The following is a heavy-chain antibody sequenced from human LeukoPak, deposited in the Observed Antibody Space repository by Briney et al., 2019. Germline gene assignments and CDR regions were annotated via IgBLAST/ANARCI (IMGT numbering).Heavy chain of an antibody. J-gene: IGHJ4*02. CDR2: IYYSGST. CDR3: AREGVTKYYFDY. Sequence: KPSETLSLPCTVSGGSISSYYWSWIRQPPGKGLEWIGYIYYSGSTDYNPSLKSRVTVSVDTSKNQFSLKLSSVTAADTAVYYCAREGVTKYYFDYWGQGTLVTVSS. D-gene: IGHD4-11*01. V-gene: IGHV4-59*01. CDR1: GGSISSYY.